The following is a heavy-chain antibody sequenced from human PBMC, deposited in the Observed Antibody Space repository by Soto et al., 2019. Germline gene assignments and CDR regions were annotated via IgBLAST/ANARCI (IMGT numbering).Heavy chain of an antibody. D-gene: IGHD1-1*01. CDR2: ISYDGNVA. CDR1: GFTFRSYG. J-gene: IGHJ4*02. Sequence: QVQLVESGGGVVQPGRSLRLSCAASGFTFRSYGMHWVRQAPGKGLEWVTVISYDGNVAYYADSVKGRFTISRDNSKNTLYLQMNSLRTEDTAMYYCAKEGPITNWYFDYWGQGTLVTVSS. CDR3: AKEGPITNWYFDY. V-gene: IGHV3-30*18.